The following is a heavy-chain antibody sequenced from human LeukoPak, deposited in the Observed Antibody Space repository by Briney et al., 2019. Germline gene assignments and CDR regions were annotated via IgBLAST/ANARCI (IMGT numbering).Heavy chain of an antibody. V-gene: IGHV4-34*01. Sequence: SETLSLTCAVYGGSFSGYYWSWIRQPPGKGLEWIGEINHSGSTNYNPSLKSRVTISVDTSKNQFSLKLGSVTAADTAVYYCARSRRGWELLSYWGQGTLVTVSS. CDR1: GGSFSGYY. J-gene: IGHJ4*02. D-gene: IGHD1-26*01. CDR2: INHSGST. CDR3: ARSRRGWELLSY.